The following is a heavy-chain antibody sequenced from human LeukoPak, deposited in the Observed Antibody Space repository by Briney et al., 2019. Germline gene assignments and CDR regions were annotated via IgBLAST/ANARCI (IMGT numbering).Heavy chain of an antibody. CDR1: GGSISSYY. J-gene: IGHJ4*02. Sequence: SETLSFTCTVSGGSISSYYWSWIRQPPGKGLEWIGYIYYSGSTNYNPSLKSRVTISVDTSKNQFSLKLSSVTAADTAVYYCAREAGVPMDWGQGTLVTVSS. CDR2: IYYSGST. V-gene: IGHV4-59*01. CDR3: AREAGVPMD. D-gene: IGHD2-8*01.